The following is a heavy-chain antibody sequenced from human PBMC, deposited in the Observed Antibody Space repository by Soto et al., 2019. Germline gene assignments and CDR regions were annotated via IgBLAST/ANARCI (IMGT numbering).Heavy chain of an antibody. D-gene: IGHD3-16*01. CDR3: AKAGDAWGTNNF. Sequence: GGSPGISGAASEFSFSSYAIRWVLQAAGKGVEWVSCMSSAGGSTFDAGSAEGRFTISRDNSKNTLYLQMKRLRTEDTAVYHSAKAGDAWGTNNF. V-gene: IGHV3-23*01. CDR2: MSSAGGST. CDR1: EFSFSSYA. J-gene: IGHJ1*01.